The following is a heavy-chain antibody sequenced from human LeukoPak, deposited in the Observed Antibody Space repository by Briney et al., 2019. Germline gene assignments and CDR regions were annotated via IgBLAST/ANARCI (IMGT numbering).Heavy chain of an antibody. Sequence: GGSLRLSCTASGFTFSNFWMGWVRQAPGNGLEWVANINQDETEKFYLGSVKGRFTISRDNAKNSLYLQMNSLRVEDTAFYYCAKDNRRHYTSGPNPDSLHWGQGALVTVSS. J-gene: IGHJ4*02. CDR3: AKDNRRHYTSGPNPDSLH. D-gene: IGHD6-19*01. V-gene: IGHV3-7*03. CDR1: GFTFSNFW. CDR2: INQDETEK.